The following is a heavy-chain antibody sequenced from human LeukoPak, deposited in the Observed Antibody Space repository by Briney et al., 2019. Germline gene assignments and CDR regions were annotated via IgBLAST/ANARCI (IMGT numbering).Heavy chain of an antibody. J-gene: IGHJ4*02. CDR2: VNPNGGDT. CDR1: GYSFTAYH. D-gene: IGHD3-3*01. Sequence: ASVKVSCKSSGYSFTAYHMHWVRQAPGQGLEWMGWVNPNGGDTNYAQKFQGRVTMTRDTSVSTAYMELSGLRSDDTAVYYCAQGADFWSGYNDYWGQGTLVSVSS. V-gene: IGHV1-2*02. CDR3: AQGADFWSGYNDY.